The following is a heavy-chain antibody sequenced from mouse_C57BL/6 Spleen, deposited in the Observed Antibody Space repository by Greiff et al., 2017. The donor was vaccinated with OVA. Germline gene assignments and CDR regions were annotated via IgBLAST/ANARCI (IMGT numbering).Heavy chain of an antibody. Sequence: VQLQQPGAELVKPGASVKLSCKASGYTFTSYWMQWVKQRPGQGLVWIGEIDPSDSYTNYNQKFKGKATLTVDTSSSTAYMQLSRLTSEDSAVYYGAREPGKNAMDYWGQGTSVTVSS. CDR2: IDPSDSYT. V-gene: IGHV1-50*01. J-gene: IGHJ4*01. CDR3: AREPGKNAMDY. CDR1: GYTFTSYW.